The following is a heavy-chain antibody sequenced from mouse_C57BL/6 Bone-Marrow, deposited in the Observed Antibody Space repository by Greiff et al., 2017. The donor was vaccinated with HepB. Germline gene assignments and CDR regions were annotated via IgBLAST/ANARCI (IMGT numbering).Heavy chain of an antibody. D-gene: IGHD1-1*01. V-gene: IGHV1-55*01. CDR2: IYPGSGST. J-gene: IGHJ3*01. CDR3: ARSAYGITPFAY. CDR1: GYTFTSYW. Sequence: QVQLQQPGAELVKPGASVKMSCKASGYTFTSYWITWVKQRPGQGLEWIGGIYPGSGSTNYNEKFKSQATLTVDTSSSTAYMQLSSLTSEDSAVYVCARSAYGITPFAYWGQGTLVTVSA.